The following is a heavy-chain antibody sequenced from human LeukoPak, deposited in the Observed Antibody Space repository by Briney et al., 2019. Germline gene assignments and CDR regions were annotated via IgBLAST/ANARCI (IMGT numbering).Heavy chain of an antibody. CDR1: GYIVTSYY. CDR2: INPNGGST. Sequence: GASVKVSCKASGYIVTSYYIHWVRQAPGQGLEWMGLINPNGGSTNYAQKFQGRVTMTRDTSTSTVYMELSSLRSEDTAVYYCASPVGAPLGGTNYFDYWGQGTLVTVSS. J-gene: IGHJ4*02. CDR3: ASPVGAPLGGTNYFDY. D-gene: IGHD1-26*01. V-gene: IGHV1-46*01.